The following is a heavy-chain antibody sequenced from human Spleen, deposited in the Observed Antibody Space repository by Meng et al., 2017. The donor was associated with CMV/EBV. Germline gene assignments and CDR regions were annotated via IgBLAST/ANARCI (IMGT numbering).Heavy chain of an antibody. Sequence: ASVKVSCKASGYTFTDHYIHWVRQAPGQGLEWMGWMNPNTGDTNSAQKFQGRVTMTRDTSIRTAYMEVRRLRSDDTAVYYCARGDSSGYNNIGSYWGQGTLVTVSS. J-gene: IGHJ4*02. V-gene: IGHV1-2*02. CDR1: GYTFTDHY. CDR2: MNPNTGDT. CDR3: ARGDSSGYNNIGSY. D-gene: IGHD6-19*01.